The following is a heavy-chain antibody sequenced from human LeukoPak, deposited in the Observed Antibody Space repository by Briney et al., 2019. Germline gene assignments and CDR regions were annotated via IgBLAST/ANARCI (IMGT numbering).Heavy chain of an antibody. CDR1: GYTFTSYD. Sequence: ASVKVSCKASGYTFTSYDINWVRQATGQGLEWMGWMNPNSGNTGYAQKFQGRVTMTRNTSISTAYMELSSLRSDDTAVYYCARVKDYRGSWFDPWGQGTLVTVSS. CDR2: MNPNSGNT. V-gene: IGHV1-8*02. D-gene: IGHD4-11*01. CDR3: ARVKDYRGSWFDP. J-gene: IGHJ5*02.